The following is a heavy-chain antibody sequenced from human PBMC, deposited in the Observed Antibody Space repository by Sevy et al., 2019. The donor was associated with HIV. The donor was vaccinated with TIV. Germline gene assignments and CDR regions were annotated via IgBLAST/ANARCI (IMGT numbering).Heavy chain of an antibody. J-gene: IGHJ4*02. CDR2: INPNSDVT. CDR3: VQVRFNCSSTSCFPADYFDY. D-gene: IGHD2-2*01. Sequence: ASVKVSCKASGYSFSDYYIHWVRQAPGQGLEWMGWINPNSDVTNYEQNLQGRVTMTRDTSMTTVYMEVSSLRSDDTAVYYCVQVRFNCSSTSCFPADYFDYWGQGTLVTVSS. CDR1: GYSFSDYY. V-gene: IGHV1-2*02.